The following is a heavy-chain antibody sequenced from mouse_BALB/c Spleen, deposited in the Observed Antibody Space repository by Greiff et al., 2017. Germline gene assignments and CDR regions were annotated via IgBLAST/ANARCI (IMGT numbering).Heavy chain of an antibody. Sequence: VQLQQSAAELARPGASVKMSCKASGYTFTSYTMHWVKQRPGQGLEWIGYINPSSGYTEYNQKFKDKTTLTADKSSSTAYMQLSSLTSEDSAVYYCARGGIRDGYRFAYWGQGTLVTVSA. V-gene: IGHV1-4*02. CDR3: ARGGIRDGYRFAY. CDR2: INPSSGYT. CDR1: GYTFTSYT. D-gene: IGHD2-3*01. J-gene: IGHJ3*01.